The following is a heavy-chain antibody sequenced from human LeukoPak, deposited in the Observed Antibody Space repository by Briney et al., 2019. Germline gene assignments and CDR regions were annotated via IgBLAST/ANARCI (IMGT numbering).Heavy chain of an antibody. CDR3: ARHIVPSTPDY. CDR2: IYSGGDT. J-gene: IGHJ4*02. V-gene: IGHV3-66*04. Sequence: GGSLRLSCAASGFTVSSNYMSWVRQAPGKGLEWVSVIYSGGDTYYADSVKGRVTISGDNSKNTLYLQMNSLRAEDTAVYYCARHIVPSTPDYWGQGTLVTVSS. CDR1: GFTVSSNY. D-gene: IGHD5-12*01.